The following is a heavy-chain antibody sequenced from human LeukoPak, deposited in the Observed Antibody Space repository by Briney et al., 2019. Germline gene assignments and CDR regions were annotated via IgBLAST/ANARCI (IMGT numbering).Heavy chain of an antibody. D-gene: IGHD2-15*01. CDR1: GYTFTSYG. CDR3: ARDESRYCSGGSCYSIDY. Sequence: ASVKVSCKASGYTFTSYGISWVRQAPGLGLEWMGWISAYNGNTNYAQKLQGRVTMTTDTSTSTAYMELRSLRSDDTAVYYCARDESRYCSGGSCYSIDYWGQGTLVTVSS. V-gene: IGHV1-18*01. J-gene: IGHJ4*02. CDR2: ISAYNGNT.